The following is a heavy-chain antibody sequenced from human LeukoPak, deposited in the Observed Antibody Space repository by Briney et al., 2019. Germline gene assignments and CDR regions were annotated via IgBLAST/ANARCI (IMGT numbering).Heavy chain of an antibody. CDR3: VRDTRYGDGYKY. CDR1: GFTFSSYW. CDR2: INGDGSST. D-gene: IGHD5-24*01. Sequence: GGSLRLSCAASGFTFSSYWMHWVRQAPGKGLVWVSRINGDGSSTSYEDSVKGRFTISRDNAKNTLYLQMKSLRAEDTAVYYCVRDTRYGDGYKYWGQGTLVTVSS. J-gene: IGHJ4*02. V-gene: IGHV3-74*01.